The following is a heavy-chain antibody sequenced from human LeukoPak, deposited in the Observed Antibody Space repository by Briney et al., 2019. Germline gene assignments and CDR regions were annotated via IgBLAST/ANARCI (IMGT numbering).Heavy chain of an antibody. J-gene: IGHJ5*02. V-gene: IGHV3-74*01. D-gene: IGHD3-22*01. CDR2: IQSDGSST. CDR3: ARTFNYYDSSATYNWFDP. Sequence: GGSLRLSCEASGFTFSYYWMHWVRQGPGMGLVWVSRIQSDGSSTDYADSVKGRFTISRDNAKNTLYLQMNSLRAEDTALYYCARTFNYYDSSATYNWFDPWGQGTLVTVSS. CDR1: GFTFSYYW.